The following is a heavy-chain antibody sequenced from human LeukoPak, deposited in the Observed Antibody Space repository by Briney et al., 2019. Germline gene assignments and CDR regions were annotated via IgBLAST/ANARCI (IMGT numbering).Heavy chain of an antibody. D-gene: IGHD3-3*01. CDR2: ISGSGAST. CDR1: GFTLSTNA. V-gene: IGHV3-23*01. Sequence: GGSLRLSCLTSGFTLSTNAMSWVRQAPGKGLEWISGISGSGASTYYADSVKGRFTISRDNSKNTLYLQMNSLRAEDTAVYYCARLPNYDFWSGYYVDYWGQGTLVTVSS. CDR3: ARLPNYDFWSGYYVDY. J-gene: IGHJ4*02.